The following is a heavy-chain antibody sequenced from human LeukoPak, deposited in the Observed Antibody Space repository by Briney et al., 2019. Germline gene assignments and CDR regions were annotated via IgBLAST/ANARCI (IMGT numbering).Heavy chain of an antibody. CDR2: INPSGGST. D-gene: IGHD3-3*01. CDR1: GYTFTSYY. CDR3: AREKHVLRFLEWLFSGLDY. V-gene: IGHV1-46*01. Sequence: ASVKVSCKASGYTFTSYYMHWVRQAPGQGLEWMGIINPSGGSTSYAQKFQGRVTMTRDMSTSTVYMELSSLRSEDTAVYYCAREKHVLRFLEWLFSGLDYWGQGTLVTVSS. J-gene: IGHJ4*02.